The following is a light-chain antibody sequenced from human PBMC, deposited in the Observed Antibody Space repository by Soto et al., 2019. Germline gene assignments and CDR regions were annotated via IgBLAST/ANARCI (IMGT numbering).Light chain of an antibody. J-gene: IGKJ1*01. CDR3: QQYYSFPRT. CDR2: LAS. Sequence: DIQMTQSPSSLSASVGDRVTITCRASQDISTYLVWYQRERGKAPKLXIYLASTLQSGVRSRFSGGGSGTDFTPTISCLQSEDFATYYCQQYYSFPRTFGQGTKVDNK. V-gene: IGKV1-9*01. CDR1: QDISTY.